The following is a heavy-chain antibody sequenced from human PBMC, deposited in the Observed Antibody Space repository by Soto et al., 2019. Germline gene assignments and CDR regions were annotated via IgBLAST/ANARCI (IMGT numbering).Heavy chain of an antibody. D-gene: IGHD1-26*01. Sequence: PGGSLRLSCAASGFNFSRYWMNWVRQAPGKGLEWVANSRPDTDDRFHADSVRGRFSISRDNAKKSLFLHMNNLRVEDTAVYYCAREGGTFDYWGQGTLVTVSS. CDR1: GFNFSRYW. V-gene: IGHV3-7*04. CDR3: AREGGTFDY. J-gene: IGHJ4*02. CDR2: SRPDTDDR.